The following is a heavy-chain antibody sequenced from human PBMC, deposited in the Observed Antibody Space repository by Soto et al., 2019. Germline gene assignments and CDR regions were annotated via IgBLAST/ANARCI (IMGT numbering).Heavy chain of an antibody. CDR2: IYTTGST. Sequence: SETLSLTCTVSGDSISSYYWSWIRQPAGKGLEWIGRIYTTGSTNYNPSLKSRVTMSVDTSKSQFSLKLNSVTAADTAVYYCVRQYCTNTSCYLNWFDPWGQGTLVTVSS. D-gene: IGHD2-2*01. CDR3: VRQYCTNTSCYLNWFDP. J-gene: IGHJ5*02. CDR1: GDSISSYY. V-gene: IGHV4-4*07.